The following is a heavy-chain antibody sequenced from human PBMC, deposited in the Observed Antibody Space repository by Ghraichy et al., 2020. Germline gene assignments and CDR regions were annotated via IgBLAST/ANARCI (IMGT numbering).Heavy chain of an antibody. D-gene: IGHD6-13*01. Sequence: SQTLSLTCAVSGGSTTSTRYYWAWLRQPPGKGLEWIGSIYYNGATYYNPSLKSRVTISVDMSKNKFSLKLSSLTAADTAVYYCATSLSSSNWFRNWFDPWGQGTLVTVSA. CDR2: IYYNGAT. J-gene: IGHJ5*02. V-gene: IGHV4-39*01. CDR3: ATSLSSSNWFRNWFDP. CDR1: GGSTTSTRYY.